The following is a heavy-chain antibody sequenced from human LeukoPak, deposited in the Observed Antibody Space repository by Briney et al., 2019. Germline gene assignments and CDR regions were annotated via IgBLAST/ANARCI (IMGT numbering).Heavy chain of an antibody. V-gene: IGHV4-34*01. Sequence: SETLSLTCAVYGGSFSGYYWSWIRQPPGKGLEWIGEINHSGSTNYNPSPKSRVTISVDTSKNQFSLKLSSVTAADTAVYYCASSALGYCSGGSCSRGYYYYGMDVWGQGATVTVSS. CDR2: INHSGST. CDR3: ASSALGYCSGGSCSRGYYYYGMDV. CDR1: GGSFSGYY. D-gene: IGHD2-15*01. J-gene: IGHJ6*02.